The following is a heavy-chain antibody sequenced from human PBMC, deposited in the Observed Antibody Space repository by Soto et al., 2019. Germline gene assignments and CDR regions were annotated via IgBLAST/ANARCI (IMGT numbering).Heavy chain of an antibody. CDR2: IKKDAERYTT. Sequence: EVHLVQSGGGLVKPGGSVRLSCVASGFTFSDHSMDWVRQAPGKGLEWIGGIKKDAERYTTDFAASVKVRFTVSRDDSKNSLWLQMNSLKPEDTAVYYCAGDSYAALDSWGQGTLVTVSS. CDR3: AGDSYAALDS. D-gene: IGHD2-15*01. CDR1: GFTFSDHS. V-gene: IGHV3-72*01. J-gene: IGHJ5*01.